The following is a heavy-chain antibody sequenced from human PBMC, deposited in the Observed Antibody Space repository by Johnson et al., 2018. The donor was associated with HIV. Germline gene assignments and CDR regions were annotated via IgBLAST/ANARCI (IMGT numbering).Heavy chain of an antibody. V-gene: IGHV3-11*04. CDR1: GFTFSNAW. CDR3: AREMAWEDAFDI. D-gene: IGHD5-24*01. J-gene: IGHJ3*02. CDR2: ISSSGSAI. Sequence: QVQLVESGGGLVQPGGSLRLSCAASGFTFSNAWMSWVRQAPGKGLEWVSYISSSGSAIYYAGSVEGRFTISRDNAKNSLFLQMNSLRAEDTAVYYCAREMAWEDAFDIWGQGTMVTVSS.